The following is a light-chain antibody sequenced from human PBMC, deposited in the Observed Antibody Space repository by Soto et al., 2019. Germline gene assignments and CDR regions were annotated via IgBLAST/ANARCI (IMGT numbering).Light chain of an antibody. J-gene: IGKJ4*01. Sequence: IVIKQSPATLSVSPGERVTISCRASQSVTNTLAWYQHKPGQAPRLLISYASRGATGIPSRFSGSGSGTDFTLTINSLQSEDFAVYYCQQYYTWPVTFGGGTKVDIK. V-gene: IGKV3-15*01. CDR3: QQYYTWPVT. CDR2: YAS. CDR1: QSVTNT.